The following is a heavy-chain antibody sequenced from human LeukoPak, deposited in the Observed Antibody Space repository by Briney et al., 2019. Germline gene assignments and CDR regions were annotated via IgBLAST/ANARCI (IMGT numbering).Heavy chain of an antibody. J-gene: IGHJ4*02. CDR3: AAHNYGSGSYFDY. D-gene: IGHD3-10*01. CDR2: ISGSGGST. CDR1: GFTFSSYG. Sequence: GGSLRLSCAASGFTFSSYGMHWVRQAPGKGLEWVSAISGSGGSTYYADSVKGRFTISRDNSKNTLYLQMNSLRAEDTAVYYCAAHNYGSGSYFDYWGQGTLVTVSS. V-gene: IGHV3-23*01.